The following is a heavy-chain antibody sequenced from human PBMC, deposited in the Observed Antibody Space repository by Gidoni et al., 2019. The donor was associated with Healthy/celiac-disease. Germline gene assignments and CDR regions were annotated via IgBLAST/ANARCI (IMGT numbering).Heavy chain of an antibody. CDR2: IDSGGST. J-gene: IGHJ4*02. D-gene: IGHD6-19*01. CDR3: ARDSITVAGRGYYFDY. CDR1: GFTVSSNY. Sequence: EVQVVESGGGLVQPGGSLRLSCAASGFTVSSNYMSWVRQAPGKGLEWVSVIDSGGSTYYADAVKGRFTISRDNSKNTLYLQMNSLRAEDTAVYYCARDSITVAGRGYYFDYWGQGTLVTVSS. V-gene: IGHV3-66*01.